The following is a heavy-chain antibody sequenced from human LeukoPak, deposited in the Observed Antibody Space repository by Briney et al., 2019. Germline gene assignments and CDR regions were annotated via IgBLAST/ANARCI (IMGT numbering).Heavy chain of an antibody. Sequence: PGGSLRLSCAASGFTFDDYGMSWVRQAPGKGLEWVSFIYSGGSTYYTDSVKGRFTISRDNSKNTLYLQMNSLRAEDTAVYYCARRAGDYSHPYDYWGRGILVTVSS. CDR1: GFTFDDYG. V-gene: IGHV3-53*01. CDR3: ARRAGDYSHPYDY. D-gene: IGHD3-22*01. CDR2: IYSGGST. J-gene: IGHJ4*02.